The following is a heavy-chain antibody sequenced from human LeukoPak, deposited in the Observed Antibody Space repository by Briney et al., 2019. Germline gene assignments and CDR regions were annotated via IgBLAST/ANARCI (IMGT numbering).Heavy chain of an antibody. V-gene: IGHV3-23*01. CDR1: GFTFRSYW. J-gene: IGHJ6*03. CDR2: ISGSGGST. Sequence: GGSLRLSCAASGFTFRSYWMSWVRQAPGKGLEWVSAISGSGGSTYYADSVKGRFTISRDNSKNTLYLQMNSLRAEDTAVYYCAKDIDYYGSGRELSMDVWGKGTTVTISS. CDR3: AKDIDYYGSGRELSMDV. D-gene: IGHD3-10*01.